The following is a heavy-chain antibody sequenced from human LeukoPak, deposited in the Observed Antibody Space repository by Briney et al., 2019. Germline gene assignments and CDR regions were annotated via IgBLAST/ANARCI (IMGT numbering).Heavy chain of an antibody. Sequence: ASVKVSCKASGYTFTGYYMHWVRRAPGQGLEWMGRINPNSGGTNYAQKFQGRVTMTRDTSISTAYMELSRLRSDDTAVYYCAKNWGWDAFDIWGQGTMVTVSS. CDR1: GYTFTGYY. V-gene: IGHV1-2*06. CDR2: INPNSGGT. J-gene: IGHJ3*02. D-gene: IGHD3-16*01. CDR3: AKNWGWDAFDI.